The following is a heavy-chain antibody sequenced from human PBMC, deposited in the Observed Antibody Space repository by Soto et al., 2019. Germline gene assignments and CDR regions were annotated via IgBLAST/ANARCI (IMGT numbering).Heavy chain of an antibody. V-gene: IGHV4-61*01. CDR1: GGSVSSGSFY. Sequence: QVQLQESGPGLVKPSETLSLTCTVSGGSVSSGSFYWSWIRQPPGMGLEWIGFVYYIGRTNYNPSLKSRVAISVDTSKNQFSLKLSSVTASDTAVYYCAAGYSNSLFDLCGQVTLVTVSA. D-gene: IGHD6-13*01. J-gene: IGHJ5*02. CDR2: VYYIGRT. CDR3: AAGYSNSLFDL.